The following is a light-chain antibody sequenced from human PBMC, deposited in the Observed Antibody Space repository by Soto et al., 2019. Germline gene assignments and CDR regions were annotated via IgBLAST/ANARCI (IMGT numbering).Light chain of an antibody. V-gene: IGKV1-39*01. J-gene: IGKJ2*01. CDR1: QSISSY. Sequence: DIQMTQSPSSLSASVGDRVTITCRASQSISSYLNWYQQKPGKAPELLIYAASNLKSGVSSRFSSSGSGTDFTLSISSLQPEDFASYHCQQSYSSPYTFGQGTKLEIK. CDR2: AAS. CDR3: QQSYSSPYT.